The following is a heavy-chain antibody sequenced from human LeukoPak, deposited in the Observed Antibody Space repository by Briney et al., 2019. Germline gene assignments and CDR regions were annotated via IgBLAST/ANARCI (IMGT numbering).Heavy chain of an antibody. D-gene: IGHD4-17*01. V-gene: IGHV1-2*02. CDR1: GYTFTGYY. J-gene: IGHJ5*02. CDR2: INPNSGGT. CDR3: ARARGDYDGWFDP. Sequence: ASVKVSCKASGYTFTGYYMHWLRQAPGQGRDWMGWINPNSGGTNYAQKFQGRVTMTRDTSISTAYMELSRLRSDDTAVYSCARARGDYDGWFDPWGQGTLVTVSS.